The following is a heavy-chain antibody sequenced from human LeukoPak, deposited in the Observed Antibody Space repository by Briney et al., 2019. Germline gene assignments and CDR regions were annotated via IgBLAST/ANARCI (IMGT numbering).Heavy chain of an antibody. D-gene: IGHD2-8*01. CDR2: ICSRSSYL. CDR1: GFTFSCYS. Sequence: GGSRRLSCVASGFTFSCYSMNWVRQVPGTGLEWVSSICSRSSYLCYADSVKGRFTISRDKAKNPLYLQMNSLRAEDTAVYYCAREGCTNGVCYTDYDTLTGYYFDYWGQGTLVTVPS. J-gene: IGHJ4*02. CDR3: AREGCTNGVCYTDYDTLTGYYFDY. V-gene: IGHV3-21*01.